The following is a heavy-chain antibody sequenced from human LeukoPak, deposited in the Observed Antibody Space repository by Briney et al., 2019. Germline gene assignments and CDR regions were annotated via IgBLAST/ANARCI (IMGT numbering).Heavy chain of an antibody. V-gene: IGHV1-69*05. Sequence: SVKVSCKASGGTFSSCAISWVRQAPGQGLEWMGGIIPIFGTANYAQKFQGRVTITTDESTSTAYMELSSLRSEDTAVYYCARTQSGYDLFDYWGQGILVTVSS. D-gene: IGHD5-12*01. CDR2: IIPIFGTA. CDR1: GGTFSSCA. CDR3: ARTQSGYDLFDY. J-gene: IGHJ4*02.